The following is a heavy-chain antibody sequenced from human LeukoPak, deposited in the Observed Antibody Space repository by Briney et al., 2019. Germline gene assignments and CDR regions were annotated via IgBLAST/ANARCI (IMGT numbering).Heavy chain of an antibody. J-gene: IGHJ4*02. CDR1: GYSISSGYY. CDR3: ARDLRLGY. CDR2: IYYSGST. Sequence: SETLSLTCTVSGYSISSGYYWGWIRQPPGKGLEWIGSIYYSGSTSYNPSLKSRVTISVDTSKNQFSLKLSSVTAADTAVYYCARDLRLGYWGQGTLVTVSS. V-gene: IGHV4-38-2*02. D-gene: IGHD6-19*01.